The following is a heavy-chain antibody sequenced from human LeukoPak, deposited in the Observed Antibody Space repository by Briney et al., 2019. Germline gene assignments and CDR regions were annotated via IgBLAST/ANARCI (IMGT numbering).Heavy chain of an antibody. CDR1: GGSISSGPYY. Sequence: SETLSLTCTVSGGSISSGPYYWNWIRQPAGKGLEWIGRMYTSGSIRYNPSLKSRVTISRDASKNEFSLKLSSVTAADTAVYYCASPITMVRGVIPAVGAFDIWGQGTMVTVSS. D-gene: IGHD3-10*01. J-gene: IGHJ3*02. CDR2: MYTSGSI. V-gene: IGHV4-61*02. CDR3: ASPITMVRGVIPAVGAFDI.